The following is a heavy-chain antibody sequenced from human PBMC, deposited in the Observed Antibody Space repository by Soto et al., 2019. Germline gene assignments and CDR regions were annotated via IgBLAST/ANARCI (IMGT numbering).Heavy chain of an antibody. V-gene: IGHV1-18*01. CDR1: SFTTYG. CDR3: ARGGRAVAGRHYYYYYAMDV. D-gene: IGHD6-19*01. Sequence: ASVKVSCKASSFTTYGINWVRQAPGQGLEWMGWTSGYNGNTNYAQKLQGRVTMTTDTSTSTAYMELRSLTSDDTAVYYCARGGRAVAGRHYYYYYAMDVWGQGPTVTVSS. CDR2: TSGYNGNT. J-gene: IGHJ6*02.